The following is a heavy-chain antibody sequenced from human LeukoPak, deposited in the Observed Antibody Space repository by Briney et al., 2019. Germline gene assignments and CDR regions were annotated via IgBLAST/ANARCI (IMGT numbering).Heavy chain of an antibody. Sequence: GEALKISCKGSGYSFTYYWIGLGRPIPGKGLEWVGINYPGGSDTRYSQSFQGQITISADQTIRIAYPPRSSLDDAGTDNYYWSRSRAPNGSGSYGAFDIWGQGTMVTVSS. CDR2: NYPGGSDT. D-gene: IGHD3-10*01. CDR3: SRSRAPNGSGSYGAFDI. J-gene: IGHJ3*02. V-gene: IGHV5-51*01. CDR1: GYSFTYYW.